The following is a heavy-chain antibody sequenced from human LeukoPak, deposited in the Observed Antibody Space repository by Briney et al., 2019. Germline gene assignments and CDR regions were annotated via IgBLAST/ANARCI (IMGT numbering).Heavy chain of an antibody. Sequence: GESLKISCKGSVYTFSSYWIGWLRQMPGKGLEWMGIIYPDDSDTRYSPSFQGQVTISADRSISTAYLQWSSLKASDTAMYYCARHISGGPDYWGQGTLVTVSS. CDR2: IYPDDSDT. J-gene: IGHJ4*02. CDR3: ARHISGGPDY. CDR1: VYTFSSYW. D-gene: IGHD3-10*01. V-gene: IGHV5-51*01.